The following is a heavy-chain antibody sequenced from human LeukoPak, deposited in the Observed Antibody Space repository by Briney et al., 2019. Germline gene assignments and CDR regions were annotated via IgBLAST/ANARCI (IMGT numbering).Heavy chain of an antibody. J-gene: IGHJ4*02. CDR2: INPSGGST. V-gene: IGHV1-46*01. Sequence: ASVKVSCKASGYTFTSYYMHWVRQAPGQGLEWMGIINPSGGSTSYAQKFQGRVTMTRDTSTSTVYMELSSLRSEDTAVYYCARETYCGGDCYSADYWGQGTLSPSPQ. D-gene: IGHD2-21*02. CDR3: ARETYCGGDCYSADY. CDR1: GYTFTSYY.